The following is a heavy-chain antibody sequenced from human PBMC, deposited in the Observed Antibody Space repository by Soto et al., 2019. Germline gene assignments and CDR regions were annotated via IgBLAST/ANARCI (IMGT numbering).Heavy chain of an antibody. V-gene: IGHV3-23*01. CDR1: GFTFSNYA. D-gene: IGHD3-3*01. CDR2: ISGSAGNT. Sequence: EVQLLESGGGLVQPGGSLRLSCVASGFTFSNYAMSWVRQTPGKGLEWVSAISGSAGNTYSADSAKGRFTVASDNSKNTLYLQMISLRHEDTAVYYCAREHLREAVAGLQIFLSEFDYWGQGTLVTVSS. CDR3: AREHLREAVAGLQIFLSEFDY. J-gene: IGHJ4*02.